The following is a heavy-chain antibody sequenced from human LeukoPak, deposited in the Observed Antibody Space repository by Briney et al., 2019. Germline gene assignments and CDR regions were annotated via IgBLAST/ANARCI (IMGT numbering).Heavy chain of an antibody. Sequence: GGSLRLSCAASGFTFSSYWMHWVRQTPGEGLVWVSRINNDGSSPTYADSVKGRFTISRDNTKNTLYLLMNSLTTEDTAVYYCARVSSGWYKHQDYWGQGTLVTVSS. D-gene: IGHD6-19*01. CDR3: ARVSSGWYKHQDY. CDR1: GFTFSSYW. CDR2: INNDGSSP. J-gene: IGHJ4*02. V-gene: IGHV3-74*01.